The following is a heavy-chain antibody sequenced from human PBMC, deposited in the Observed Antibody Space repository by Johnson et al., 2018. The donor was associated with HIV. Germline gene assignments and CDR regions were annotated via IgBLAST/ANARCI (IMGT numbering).Heavy chain of an antibody. CDR1: GFTLSNYG. D-gene: IGHD1-26*01. CDR3: AKESKWESRTPHAFDM. J-gene: IGHJ3*02. V-gene: IGHV3-30*18. CDR2: ISYDGSNT. Sequence: QVQLVESGGGLVQPGRSLRLSCAASGFTLSNYGIHWVRQAPGKGLEWVALISYDGSNTYYADSVKGRFSLSRDISKNTLYLQMSSLRIEDTAVYYCAKESKWESRTPHAFDMWGQGTMVTVSS.